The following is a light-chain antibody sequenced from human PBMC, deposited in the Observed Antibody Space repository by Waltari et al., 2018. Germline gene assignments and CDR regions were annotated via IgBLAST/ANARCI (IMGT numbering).Light chain of an antibody. V-gene: IGKV1-5*01. CDR2: DAS. CDR1: QSLSSW. J-gene: IGKJ2*01. Sequence: DIQMTQSPSTLSASVGDRVTITCRASQSLSSWLAWYQQRPGKAPKLLIYDASSLESGVPSRFSGSGSGTEFTLTISSLQPDDFATYYCQQYNSYTFGQGTKLEIK. CDR3: QQYNSYT.